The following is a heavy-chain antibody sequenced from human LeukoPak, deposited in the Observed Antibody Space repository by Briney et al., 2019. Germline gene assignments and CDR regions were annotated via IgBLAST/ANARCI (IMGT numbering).Heavy chain of an antibody. Sequence: GGSLRLSCAASGFPFDTYWMSWVRQAPGKGLEWVANIKHDESVESYVDSVKGRFTISRDNAQKSLYLQMKSLRAEDTAVYHCARISVHYGDLFDCWGQGTLVTVSS. CDR1: GFPFDTYW. J-gene: IGHJ4*02. D-gene: IGHD4-17*01. CDR2: IKHDESVE. V-gene: IGHV3-7*05. CDR3: ARISVHYGDLFDC.